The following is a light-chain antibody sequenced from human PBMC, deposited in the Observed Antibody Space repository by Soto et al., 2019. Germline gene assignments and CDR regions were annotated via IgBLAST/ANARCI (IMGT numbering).Light chain of an antibody. V-gene: IGKV3-20*01. CDR3: QQYGGSPFT. CDR2: DTS. J-gene: IGKJ3*01. CDR1: QSVSNF. Sequence: EMVLTQSPGTLSLSPGKRATLPCRASQSVSNFLAWYQQKPGQAPRLLIYDTSNRATGIPARFSGSGSGTDFTLTISRLETDDSAVYYCQQYGGSPFTFGPGTKVDIK.